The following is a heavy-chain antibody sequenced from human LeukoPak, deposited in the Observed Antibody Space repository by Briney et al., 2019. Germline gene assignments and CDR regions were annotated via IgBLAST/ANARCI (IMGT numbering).Heavy chain of an antibody. Sequence: GGSLRLSCAASGFTFGNYGMSWVRQAPGKGLEWVSGINWNGGSTGYADSVEGRFTIPRDNAKNSQYLQMNSLRVEDTALYYCARAQTYGDSRLLLDYWGQGTLVTVSS. V-gene: IGHV3-20*04. J-gene: IGHJ4*02. CDR2: INWNGGST. D-gene: IGHD2-21*02. CDR1: GFTFGNYG. CDR3: ARAQTYGDSRLLLDY.